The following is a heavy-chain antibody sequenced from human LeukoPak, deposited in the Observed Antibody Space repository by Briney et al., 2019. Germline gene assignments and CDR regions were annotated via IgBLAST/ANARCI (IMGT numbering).Heavy chain of an antibody. Sequence: GGSLRLSCAASGFTFSSYSMNWVRQPPGKGLEWVAFITYDRGDKYYADSVKGRFTISRDSSKTTLYLQMNSLRAEDTAVYYCYTDIVTVPAPDYWGQGALVTVS. J-gene: IGHJ4*02. V-gene: IGHV3-30*02. CDR1: GFTFSSYS. CDR3: YTDIVTVPAPDY. CDR2: ITYDRGDK. D-gene: IGHD2-2*01.